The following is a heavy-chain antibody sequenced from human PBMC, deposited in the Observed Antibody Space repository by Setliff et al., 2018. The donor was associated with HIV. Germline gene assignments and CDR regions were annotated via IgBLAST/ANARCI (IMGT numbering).Heavy chain of an antibody. CDR2: GHHSGSS. Sequence: PAETLSLTCTVSGASITSYYWNWIRQTPGKGLEWIVFGHHSGSSFYNPSLNRRVSLSVDTAESQFILKLTSVTATDTAVYYCARWGEPALKAFDVWGRGTMVTVSS. J-gene: IGHJ3*01. CDR3: ARWGEPALKAFDV. CDR1: GASITSYY. D-gene: IGHD3-16*01. V-gene: IGHV4-59*08.